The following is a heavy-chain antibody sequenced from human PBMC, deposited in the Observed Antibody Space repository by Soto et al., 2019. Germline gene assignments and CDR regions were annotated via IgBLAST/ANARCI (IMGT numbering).Heavy chain of an antibody. CDR1: GGTFSRHS. Sequence: QVQMVQSGAEVKKPGSSARVSCKVSGGTFSRHSISWVRQAPGQGLEWMGGIIPIFDATQYAQKFQRRLTITADESTTTFHMDLSGLRPEDTAINFCARDLTSVRGSWGQGTLVIVS. CDR3: ARDLTSVRGS. J-gene: IGHJ4*02. V-gene: IGHV1-69*01. CDR2: IIPIFDAT. D-gene: IGHD3-10*01.